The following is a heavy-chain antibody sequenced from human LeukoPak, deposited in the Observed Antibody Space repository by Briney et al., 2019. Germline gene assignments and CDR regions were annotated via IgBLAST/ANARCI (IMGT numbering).Heavy chain of an antibody. Sequence: SETLSLTCAVSGYSISSGCYWGWIRQPPGKGLEWIGSIYHSGSTYYNPSLKSRVTISVDTSKNQFSLKLSSVTAADTAVYYCARHYYDSSGYYYVGNYYYYYYMDVWGKGTTVTVSS. CDR3: ARHYYDSSGYYYVGNYYYYYYMDV. D-gene: IGHD3-22*01. CDR1: GYSISSGCY. J-gene: IGHJ6*03. V-gene: IGHV4-38-2*01. CDR2: IYHSGST.